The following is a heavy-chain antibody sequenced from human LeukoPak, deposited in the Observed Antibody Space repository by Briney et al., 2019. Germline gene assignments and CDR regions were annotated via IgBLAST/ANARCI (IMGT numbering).Heavy chain of an antibody. CDR3: ARDQLGYDILTGYYPTYYFDY. V-gene: IGHV3-23*01. CDR1: GFTFSDSA. Sequence: GGSLRLPCEASGFTFSDSAMSWVRQASGRGLEWASLISASGGNSYYADSVKGRFTVSRDSSKNTLHLQMNSLRAEDTAVYYCARDQLGYDILTGYYPTYYFDYWGQGTLVTVSS. J-gene: IGHJ4*02. D-gene: IGHD3-9*01. CDR2: ISASGGNS.